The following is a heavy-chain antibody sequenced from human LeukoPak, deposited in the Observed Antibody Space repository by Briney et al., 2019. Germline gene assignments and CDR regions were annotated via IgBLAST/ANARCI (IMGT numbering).Heavy chain of an antibody. CDR2: ISHSGSP. J-gene: IGHJ5*02. CDR3: AREASIAVFDP. D-gene: IGHD6-6*01. CDR1: GGSISSGKW. V-gene: IGHV4/OR15-8*01. Sequence: NPSETLSLTCGVSGGSISSGKWWSWVRQPPGKGLEWIGEISHSGSPNYNPSLKSRVTISVDTSKNQFSLKLSSVTAADTAVYYCAREASIAVFDPWGQGTLVTVSS.